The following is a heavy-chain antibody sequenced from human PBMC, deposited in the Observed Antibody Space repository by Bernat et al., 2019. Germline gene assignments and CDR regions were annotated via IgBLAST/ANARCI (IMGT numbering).Heavy chain of an antibody. CDR2: MYSDGST. J-gene: IGHJ4*02. D-gene: IGHD3-22*01. Sequence: EVQLVESGGGLVQPGGSLRLSCAASGFSVSSNYMSWVRQAPGKGLEWVSVMYSDGSTYYADSVKGRFTISRDSFKNTLYLQVNSLRAEDTAVYYCARSDYYDVSGYRGIYFDYWGQGTLVTVSS. CDR1: GFSVSSNY. CDR3: ARSDYYDVSGYRGIYFDY. V-gene: IGHV3-53*01.